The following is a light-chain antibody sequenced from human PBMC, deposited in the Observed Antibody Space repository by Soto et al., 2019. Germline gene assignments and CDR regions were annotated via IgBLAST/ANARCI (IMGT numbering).Light chain of an antibody. CDR1: LSVSSD. V-gene: IGKV3-15*01. CDR3: EQTYSTPVT. J-gene: IGKJ5*01. CDR2: RAF. Sequence: EIVMTQSPATLSLSPGERATLSCRASLSVSSDLAWYRQKPGQAPRLLIYRAFTRATGIPARFSGSGFGTDFTLTISSLQPEDFATYYCEQTYSTPVTFGQGTRLEVK.